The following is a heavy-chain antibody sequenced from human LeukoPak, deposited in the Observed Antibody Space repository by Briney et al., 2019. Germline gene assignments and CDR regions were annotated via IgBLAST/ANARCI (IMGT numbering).Heavy chain of an antibody. J-gene: IGHJ6*03. Sequence: PGGSLRLSCAASGFTFSSYDMHWVRQATGKGLEWVSAIGTAGDTYYPGSVKGRFTISRENAKNSLYLQMNSLRAGDTAVYYCGRGAYCSSTSCYPPTDYYYYMDVWGKGTTVTVSS. CDR3: GRGAYCSSTSCYPPTDYYYYMDV. D-gene: IGHD2-2*01. CDR2: IGTAGDT. V-gene: IGHV3-13*01. CDR1: GFTFSSYD.